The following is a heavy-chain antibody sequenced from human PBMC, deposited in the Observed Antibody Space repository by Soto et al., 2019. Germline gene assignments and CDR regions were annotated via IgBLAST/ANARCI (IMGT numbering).Heavy chain of an antibody. CDR2: ISAYNGNT. J-gene: IGHJ5*02. Sequence: ASVKVSCKASGYTFTSYGISWVRQAPGQGLEWMGWISAYNGNTNYAQKLQGRVTMTTDTSTSTAYMELRSLRSDDTAVYYCARKVGVTFIECWLVPWGQGTLVTVSS. CDR1: GYTFTSYG. V-gene: IGHV1-18*01. CDR3: ARKVGVTFIECWLVP. D-gene: IGHD1-26*01.